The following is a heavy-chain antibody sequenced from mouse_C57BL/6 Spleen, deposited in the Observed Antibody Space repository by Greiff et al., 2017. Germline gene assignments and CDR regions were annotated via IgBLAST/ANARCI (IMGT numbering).Heavy chain of an antibody. D-gene: IGHD1-1*01. Sequence: QVQLQQPGAELVKPGASVKLSCKASGYTFTSYWMHWVKQRPGQGLEWIGMIHPNSGSTNYNEKFKSKATLTVDKSSSTAYMQLSSLTSEDSAVYYCARSYYYGSSSYFDYWGQGTTLTVSS. CDR2: IHPNSGST. CDR3: ARSYYYGSSSYFDY. V-gene: IGHV1-64*01. CDR1: GYTFTSYW. J-gene: IGHJ2*01.